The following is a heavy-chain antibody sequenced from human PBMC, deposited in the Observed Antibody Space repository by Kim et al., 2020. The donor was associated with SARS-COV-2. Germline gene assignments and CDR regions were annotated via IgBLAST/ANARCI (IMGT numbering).Heavy chain of an antibody. CDR2: IYYSGST. D-gene: IGHD5-12*01. Sequence: SETLSLTCTASGCSISSGGYYWSWIRQHPGKGLEWIVYIYYSGSTYYNPSLKSRVTISVDTSKNQFSLKLSSVTAADTAVYYCASTPIVATIFRIRPLPNSFDYWGQGTLVTVSS. V-gene: IGHV4-31*03. CDR3: ASTPIVATIFRIRPLPNSFDY. CDR1: GCSISSGGYY. J-gene: IGHJ4*02.